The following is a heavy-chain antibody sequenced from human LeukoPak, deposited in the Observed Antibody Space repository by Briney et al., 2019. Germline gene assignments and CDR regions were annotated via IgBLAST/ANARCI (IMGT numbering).Heavy chain of an antibody. CDR3: ARVWDYGDYVGWFDP. CDR2: IYYSGST. Sequence: PSETLSLTCTVSGGSISGSSYFWGWIRQPPGKGLEWIGSIYYSGSTYYNPSLKSRVTISVDTSKNQFSLKLSSVTAADTAVYYCARVWDYGDYVGWFDPWGQGTLVTVSS. CDR1: GGSISGSSYF. J-gene: IGHJ5*02. V-gene: IGHV4-39*07. D-gene: IGHD4-17*01.